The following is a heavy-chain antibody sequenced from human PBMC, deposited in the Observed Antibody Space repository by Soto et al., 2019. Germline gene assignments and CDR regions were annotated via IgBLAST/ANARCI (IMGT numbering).Heavy chain of an antibody. CDR2: INAGNGNT. V-gene: IGHV1-3*01. CDR1: GYTFTSYA. Sequence: QVQLVQSGAEVKKPGASVKVSCKASGYTFTSYAMHWVRQAPGQRLEWMGWINAGNGNTKYSQKFQGRATITRDTSASTAYMELSSLRSEDTAVYYCVRGSSWYTPGDYWGQGTLVTVSS. CDR3: VRGSSWYTPGDY. D-gene: IGHD6-13*01. J-gene: IGHJ4*02.